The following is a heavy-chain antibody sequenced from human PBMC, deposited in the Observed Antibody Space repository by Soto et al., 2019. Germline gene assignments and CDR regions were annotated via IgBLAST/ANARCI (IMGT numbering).Heavy chain of an antibody. CDR1: GYTFNDYE. CDR3: ARIAMPARPRWYNWFDP. J-gene: IGHJ5*02. CDR2: MNPNSGET. Sequence: QEQLVQSAAEVKKPGASVKVSCMTSGYTFNDYEINWVRQATGQGLEWIGWMNPNSGETGYAQRFQCRVTMTTSSSLSTAYLELSSLTSADTAVYYCARIAMPARPRWYNWFDPWGQGTLVTVSS. V-gene: IGHV1-8*02. D-gene: IGHD2-2*01.